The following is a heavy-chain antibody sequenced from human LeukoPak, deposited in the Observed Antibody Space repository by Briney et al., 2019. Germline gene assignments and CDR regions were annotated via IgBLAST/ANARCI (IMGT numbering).Heavy chain of an antibody. Sequence: GGSLRLSCAASGFTFSSYAMHWVRQAPGKGLEYVSAISSNGGSTYYANSVKGRFTISRNNSKNTLYLQMGSLRAEDMAVYYCARGRIRADFWGQGNLVTVSS. J-gene: IGHJ4*02. V-gene: IGHV3-64*01. CDR1: GFTFSSYA. CDR2: ISSNGGST. CDR3: ARGRIRADF.